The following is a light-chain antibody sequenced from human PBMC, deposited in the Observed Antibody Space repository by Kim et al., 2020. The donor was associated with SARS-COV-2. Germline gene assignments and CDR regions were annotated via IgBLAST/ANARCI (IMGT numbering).Light chain of an antibody. CDR1: QSVSFH. J-gene: IGKJ2*01. Sequence: EVVMTQSPATLSVSPGERATLSCRASQSVSFHLAWYQHKPGLAPRLLIYGASNRATDVPDRFGGSGSGTDFTLTISSLQSEDFAVYYCLQYNNWPRTFGQGTKLEI. CDR3: LQYNNWPRT. CDR2: GAS. V-gene: IGKV3-15*01.